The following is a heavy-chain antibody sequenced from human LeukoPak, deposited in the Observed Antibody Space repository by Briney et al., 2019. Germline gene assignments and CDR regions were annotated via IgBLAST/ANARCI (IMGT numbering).Heavy chain of an antibody. D-gene: IGHD5-12*01. CDR3: ARWWLRSGDY. CDR2: INRDGSST. CDR1: GFPFSSYW. V-gene: IGHV3-74*01. Sequence: PGGPLRFPCAASGFPFSSYWMHWLRKAPGKALVWVSRINRDGSSTIYADSVKARFTISRDNAKNPLYLQMNSLRAEDTAVYYCARWWLRSGDYWGQGTLVTVSS. J-gene: IGHJ4*02.